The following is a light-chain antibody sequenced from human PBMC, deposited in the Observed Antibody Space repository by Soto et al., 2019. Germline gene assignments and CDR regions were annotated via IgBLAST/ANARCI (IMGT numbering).Light chain of an antibody. J-gene: IGKJ2*01. CDR3: QQYGSSPYT. CDR1: QSVSSDY. CDR2: VAS. V-gene: IGKV3-20*01. Sequence: EIVLTQSPGTLSLSPGERATLSCRASQSVSSDYLAWYQQKPGQAPRLLLYVASNRATGIPDRFSGSGSGTDFTLTISRLEPEDFAVYSCQQYGSSPYTFGQGTKLEI.